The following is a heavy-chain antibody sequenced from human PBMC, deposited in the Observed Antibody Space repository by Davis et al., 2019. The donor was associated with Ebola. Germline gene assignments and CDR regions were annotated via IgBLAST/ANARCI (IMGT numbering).Heavy chain of an antibody. J-gene: IGHJ4*02. V-gene: IGHV3-30-3*01. CDR1: GFTFSSYA. Sequence: GESLKISCAASGFTFSSYAMHWVRQAPGKGLEWVATISHDGSTKLYADSVKGRFTISRDNSKNALFLQMDSPRPEDTAVYYCARDAFSLSRYDTEDHWGQGTLVTVSS. CDR2: ISHDGSTK. CDR3: ARDAFSLSRYDTEDH. D-gene: IGHD3-9*01.